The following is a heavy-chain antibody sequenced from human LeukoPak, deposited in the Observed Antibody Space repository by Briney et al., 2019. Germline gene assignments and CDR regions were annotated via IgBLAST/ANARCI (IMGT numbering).Heavy chain of an antibody. V-gene: IGHV1-18*01. J-gene: IGHJ4*02. CDR1: GYTFTSCG. CDR3: ARDQQWLDPARHGFDY. D-gene: IGHD6-19*01. CDR2: ISTYSGKT. Sequence: ASVKVSCKASGYTFTSCGISWVRQAPGQGLEWMGWISTYSGKTNYAQKYQGRVTMTTDTSTSKAYMELRSLRSDDTAVYYCARDQQWLDPARHGFDYWGQGTLVTVSS.